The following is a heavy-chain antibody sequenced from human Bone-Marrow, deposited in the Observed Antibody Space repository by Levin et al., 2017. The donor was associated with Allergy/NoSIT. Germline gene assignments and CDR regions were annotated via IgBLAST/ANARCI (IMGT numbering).Heavy chain of an antibody. J-gene: IGHJ6*02. Sequence: SGPTLVKPTQPLTLTCTFSGFSLSTSGMCVSWVRQPPGKALEWLALIGWDDEKYYSTSLKTRLTISRDTAKNQVVLTMTNMDPVDTATYYCARDSHPSLQYYSGLDVWGQGTTVTVSS. V-gene: IGHV2-70*20. CDR1: GFSLSTSGMC. CDR3: ARDSHPSLQYYSGLDV. CDR2: IGWDDEK.